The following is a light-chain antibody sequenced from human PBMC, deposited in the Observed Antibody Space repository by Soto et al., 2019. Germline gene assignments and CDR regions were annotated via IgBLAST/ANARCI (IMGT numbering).Light chain of an antibody. V-gene: IGLV2-8*01. Sequence: QSALTQPPSASGSPGESVTISCTGTSSEVGGYNYVSCYQQHPGKAPKLMLYEVSKRPSGVPDRLSGSKSGNTASLTVSGLQAEDEADYYFTSYAGSNNFFVFGTGTKVTVL. CDR1: SSEVGGYNY. CDR3: TSYAGSNNFFV. J-gene: IGLJ1*01. CDR2: EVS.